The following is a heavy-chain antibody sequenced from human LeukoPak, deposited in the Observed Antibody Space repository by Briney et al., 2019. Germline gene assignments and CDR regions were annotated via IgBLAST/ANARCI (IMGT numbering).Heavy chain of an antibody. CDR1: GDSINSLDL. J-gene: IGHJ4*02. V-gene: IGHV4-39*01. CDR3: AKLSYKRFDY. CDR2: ISYGGST. Sequence: SETLSLTCTVSGDSINSLDLWSWVRQPPGKGLEWIGTISYGGSTYYNPSLKSRVTISVDTSKNQFSLRLSSATASDTAVYYCAKLSYKRFDYWGQGTLVTVSS. D-gene: IGHD2-8*01.